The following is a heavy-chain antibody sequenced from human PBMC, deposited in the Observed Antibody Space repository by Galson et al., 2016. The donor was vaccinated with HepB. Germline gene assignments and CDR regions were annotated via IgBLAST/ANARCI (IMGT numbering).Heavy chain of an antibody. D-gene: IGHD2-15*01. Sequence: SLRLSCAVSGFSVSDNYMSWVRQAPGKGLEWVSLIYSDGRTHHAESVKGRFTISRDNTKNTVYLQVNSLRVEDSAIYYCETRLGYCRGGTCFGRYWGQGSLVIVS. CDR1: GFSVSDNY. CDR3: ETRLGYCRGGTCFGRY. V-gene: IGHV3-53*01. CDR2: IYSDGRT. J-gene: IGHJ1*01.